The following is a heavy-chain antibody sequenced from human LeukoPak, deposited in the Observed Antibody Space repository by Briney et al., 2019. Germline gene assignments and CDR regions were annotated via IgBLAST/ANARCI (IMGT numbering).Heavy chain of an antibody. CDR2: ISWKSGII. V-gene: IGHV3-9*01. J-gene: IGHJ4*01. Sequence: PGGSLRLSCAASGFTFDDYAMHWVRQAPGKGLEWVSGISWKSGIIGYADSVKGRFAISRDNAKNSLYLQMNSLRAEDTALYYCAKAGIAMVRGVTDWGQGTLVTVSS. CDR3: AKAGIAMVRGVTD. CDR1: GFTFDDYA. D-gene: IGHD3-10*01.